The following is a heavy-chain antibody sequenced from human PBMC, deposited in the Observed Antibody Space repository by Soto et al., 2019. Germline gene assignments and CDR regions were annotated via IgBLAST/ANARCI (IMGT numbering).Heavy chain of an antibody. CDR1: GYSFTNYS. Sequence: GDSLKISCKRSGYSFTNYSIGLARQMPGKGLEWMGIIYPGDSSTRYSTSLQGQVTLSADKSNSTDYLQWSSLNASATALYYFATRTTTVTTDRGFDTWRQRTMVTVSS. V-gene: IGHV5-51*01. CDR3: ATRTTTVTTDRGFDT. D-gene: IGHD4-4*01. J-gene: IGHJ3*02. CDR2: IYPGDSST.